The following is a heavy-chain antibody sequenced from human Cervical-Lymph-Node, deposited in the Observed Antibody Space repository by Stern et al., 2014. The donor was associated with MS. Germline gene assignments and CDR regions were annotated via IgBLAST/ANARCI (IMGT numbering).Heavy chain of an antibody. CDR3: ARDCKLRYFDPTSRCAFDI. D-gene: IGHD3-9*01. Sequence: SSKASGYTFTSYGISWPRHAPRQRLERIGWISAYTGNPNYAQKLQGRVTMTTDTSTSTAYMELRSLRSDDTAVYYCARDCKLRYFDPTSRCAFDIWGQGTMVTVSS. J-gene: IGHJ3*02. V-gene: IGHV1-18*04. CDR2: ISAYTGNP. CDR1: GYTFTSYG.